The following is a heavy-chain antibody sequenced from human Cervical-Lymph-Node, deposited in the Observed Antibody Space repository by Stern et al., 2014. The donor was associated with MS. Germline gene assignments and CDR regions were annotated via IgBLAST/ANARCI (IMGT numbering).Heavy chain of an antibody. Sequence: VQLVESGAEVKKPGSSVKVSCKASGGTFSSDAFSWVRQAPGQGLEGMGAIIPSFGTSSSAQKFQGRVTISADDSTGTAFLELRSLRSEDTAVYYCARSAGYYSGMDVWGQGTAVTVSS. J-gene: IGHJ6*02. V-gene: IGHV1-69*01. CDR2: IIPSFGTS. CDR1: GGTFSSDA. CDR3: ARSAGYYSGMDV.